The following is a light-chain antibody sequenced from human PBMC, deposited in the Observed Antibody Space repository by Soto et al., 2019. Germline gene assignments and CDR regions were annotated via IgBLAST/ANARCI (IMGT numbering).Light chain of an antibody. CDR2: EVS. J-gene: IGLJ2*01. CDR1: SSDIGAYKF. CDR3: SLYAGTNRVV. V-gene: IGLV2-8*01. Sequence: QSALTQPPSASGSPGQSVAISCTGTSSDIGAYKFVSWYQQHPGKAPKLIIYEVSRRPSGVPDRFSGSKSGNTASLTVSGLLAEDEADYYCSLYAGTNRVVFGGGTTLTVL.